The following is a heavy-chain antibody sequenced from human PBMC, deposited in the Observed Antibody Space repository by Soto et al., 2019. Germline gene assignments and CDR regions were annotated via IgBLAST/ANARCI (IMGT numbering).Heavy chain of an antibody. CDR2: ISAYNGNT. J-gene: IGHJ4*02. V-gene: IGHV1-18*01. CDR1: GYTFTSYG. CDR3: AREPRSIVVVVAAYFDY. Sequence: QVQLVQSGAEVKKPGASVKVSCKASGYTFTSYGISWVRQAPGQGLEWMGWISAYNGNTNYAQKLQGRVTMTTDTSTSTAYMELRSLRSDDTAMYYCAREPRSIVVVVAAYFDYWGQGTLVTVSS. D-gene: IGHD2-15*01.